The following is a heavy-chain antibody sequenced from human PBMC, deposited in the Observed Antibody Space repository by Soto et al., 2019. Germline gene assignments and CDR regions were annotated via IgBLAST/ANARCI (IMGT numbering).Heavy chain of an antibody. Sequence: GGSLRLSCAASGFTFSSYGMHWVRQAPGKGLEWVAVIWYDGSNKYYADSVKGRFTISRDNSKNTLYLQMNSLRAEDTAVYYCARDQGISYYFDYWGQGTLVTVSS. CDR2: IWYDGSNK. CDR1: GFTFSSYG. CDR3: ARDQGISYYFDY. J-gene: IGHJ4*02. D-gene: IGHD3-10*01. V-gene: IGHV3-33*01.